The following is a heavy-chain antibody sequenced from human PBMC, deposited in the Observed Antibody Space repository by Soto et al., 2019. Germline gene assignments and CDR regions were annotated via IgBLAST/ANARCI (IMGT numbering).Heavy chain of an antibody. CDR2: IYYSGST. V-gene: IGHV4-39*01. CDR3: ARLLEQWLGNNWFDP. CDR1: GGSISSSSYY. D-gene: IGHD6-19*01. Sequence: PSETLSLTCTVSGGSISSSSYYWGWIRQPPGKGLEWIGSIYYSGSTYYNPSLKSRVTISVGTSKNQFSLKLSSVTAADTAVYYCARLLEQWLGNNWFDPWGQGTLVTVSS. J-gene: IGHJ5*02.